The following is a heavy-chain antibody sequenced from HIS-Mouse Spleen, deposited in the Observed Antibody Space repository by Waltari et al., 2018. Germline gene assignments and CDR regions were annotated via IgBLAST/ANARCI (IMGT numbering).Heavy chain of an antibody. D-gene: IGHD6-6*01. CDR2: SKSKTDGGTT. CDR3: TTVSSSFDY. Sequence: EVQLVESGGGLVKPGGSLRLSCADSGLTFSNAWVSWVRQAPGKGLEGVGRSKSKTDGGTTDYAAPVKGRFTISRDDSKNTLYLQMNSLKTEDTAVYYCTTVSSSFDYWGQGTLVTVSS. J-gene: IGHJ4*02. V-gene: IGHV3-15*01. CDR1: GLTFSNAW.